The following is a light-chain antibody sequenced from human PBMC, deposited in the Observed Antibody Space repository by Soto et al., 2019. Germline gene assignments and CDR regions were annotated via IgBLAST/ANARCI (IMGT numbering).Light chain of an antibody. Sequence: QSVLAQPASVSGSPGQSITISCTGTSGFVGSFSLVSWYQQHPGKAPKLMISEGHSQPSGVPDRFSGSTSVNSASLTISGLQADDEADYYCCLYIGGNTYVFGTGTKLTVL. V-gene: IGLV2-23*01. CDR1: SGFVGSFSL. J-gene: IGLJ1*01. CDR2: EGH. CDR3: CLYIGGNTYV.